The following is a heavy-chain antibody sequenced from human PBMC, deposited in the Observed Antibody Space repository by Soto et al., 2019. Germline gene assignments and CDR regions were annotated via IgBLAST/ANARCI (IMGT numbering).Heavy chain of an antibody. V-gene: IGHV4-59*01. CDR2: VYYSGNT. CDR1: GGSSSPYG. J-gene: IGHJ6*03. CDR3: ARKGAAASYAHYYMDV. D-gene: IGHD6-13*01. Sequence: PSETLSLTCTVLGGSSSPYGWSWILQHTGKGLEWIGYVYYSGNTNYNPSLESRVTISVDTSRNRFSLNLTSATAADTAVYYCARKGAAASYAHYYMDVWGRGTAVTVSS.